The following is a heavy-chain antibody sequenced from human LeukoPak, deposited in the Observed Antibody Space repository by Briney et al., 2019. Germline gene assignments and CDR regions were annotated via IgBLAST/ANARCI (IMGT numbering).Heavy chain of an antibody. J-gene: IGHJ4*02. CDR3: ARAKKKYYYDSSGPGLDY. V-gene: IGHV1-18*01. Sequence: ASVKVSCKASGYTFTSYGISWVRQAPGQGLEWMGWISAYNGNKNYAQKLQGRVTMTTDTSTSTAYMELRSLRSDDTAVYYCARAKKKYYYDSSGPGLDYWGQGTLVTVSS. CDR2: ISAYNGNK. D-gene: IGHD3-22*01. CDR1: GYTFTSYG.